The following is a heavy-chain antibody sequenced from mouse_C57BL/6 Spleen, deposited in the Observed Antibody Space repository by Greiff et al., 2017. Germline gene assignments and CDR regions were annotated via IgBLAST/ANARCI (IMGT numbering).Heavy chain of an antibody. J-gene: IGHJ4*01. D-gene: IGHD2-10*01. Sequence: VKLVESGPGLVAPSQSLSITCTVSGFSLTSYAISWVRQPPGKGLEWLGVIWTGGGTNYNSALKSSLSISKDNAKSQVFLKMNSLQTDDTARYYWARSLPTAMDYWGQGTSVTVSS. V-gene: IGHV2-9-1*01. CDR2: IWTGGGT. CDR1: GFSLTSYA. CDR3: ARSLPTAMDY.